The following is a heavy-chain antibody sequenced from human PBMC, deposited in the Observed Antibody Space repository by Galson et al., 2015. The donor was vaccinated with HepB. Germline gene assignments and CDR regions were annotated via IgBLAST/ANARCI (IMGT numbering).Heavy chain of an antibody. V-gene: IGHV3-13*04. CDR2: IGTAGDT. D-gene: IGHD4-17*01. CDR3: ARGGNGDYFDY. J-gene: IGHJ4*02. Sequence: SLRLSCAASGFTFSSYDMHWVRQATGKGLEWVSAIGTAGDTYYPGSVKGRFTISRENAKNSLYLQMNSLRAGDTAVYYCARGGNGDYFDYWGQGTLVTVSS. CDR1: GFTFSSYD.